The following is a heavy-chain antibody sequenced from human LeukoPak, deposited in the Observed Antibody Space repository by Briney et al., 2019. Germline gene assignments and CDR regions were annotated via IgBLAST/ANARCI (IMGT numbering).Heavy chain of an antibody. CDR3: ATRIGGGSSYYFDY. CDR2: IDTSGST. Sequence: SETLSLTCTVSGGSIRSYYWSWIRQPAGKGLEWIGRIDTSGSTKYNPSLKSRVTMSVDTSKNQFSLKLGSVTAADTAVYYCATRIGGGSSYYFDYWGQGTLATVSS. J-gene: IGHJ4*02. CDR1: GGSIRSYY. D-gene: IGHD6-6*01. V-gene: IGHV4-4*07.